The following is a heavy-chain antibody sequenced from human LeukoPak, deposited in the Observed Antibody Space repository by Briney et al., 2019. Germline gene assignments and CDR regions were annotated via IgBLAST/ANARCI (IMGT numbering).Heavy chain of an antibody. V-gene: IGHV3-11*03. CDR1: GFTFSNYY. CDR2: ISSSSSYK. J-gene: IGHJ4*02. CDR3: ASSMSCAVDY. D-gene: IGHD3-10*01. Sequence: GGSLRLSCAASGFTFSNYYMSWIRQAPGKGLEWVSYISSSSSYKNYADSVKGRFTISRNNAKTSLHLQMNIMRADDTAVYYCASSMSCAVDYWGQGTLVTVSS.